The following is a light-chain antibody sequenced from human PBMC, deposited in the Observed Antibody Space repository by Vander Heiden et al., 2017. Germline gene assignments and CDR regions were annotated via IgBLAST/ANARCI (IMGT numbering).Light chain of an antibody. Sequence: QSALTQPASVSGSPGQSITISCTGTSRDICAYNYITWYQQYPGKAPKLMIYEVSNRPSGVSTRFSGSKSGNTASLTISGLQAEDEADYYCSSYTSSTTWIFGGGTKVTVL. CDR3: SSYTSSTTWI. CDR2: EVS. CDR1: SRDICAYNY. V-gene: IGLV2-14*01. J-gene: IGLJ2*01.